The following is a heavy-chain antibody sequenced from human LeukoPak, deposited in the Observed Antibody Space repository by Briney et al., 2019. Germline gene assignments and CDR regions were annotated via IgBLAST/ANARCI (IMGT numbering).Heavy chain of an antibody. CDR2: TYYRAKWYD. Sequence: SQTLSLTCTISGDSVSSGSASWTWLRQSPSRGFEWLGRTYYRAKWYDDYAVSGKSRIMLNPDTSKNQVSLQLNSVTPEDTALYFCARATMVGFVDYWGQGTMVTVSS. D-gene: IGHD4/OR15-4a*01. CDR1: GDSVSSGSAS. J-gene: IGHJ4*02. V-gene: IGHV6-1*01. CDR3: ARATMVGFVDY.